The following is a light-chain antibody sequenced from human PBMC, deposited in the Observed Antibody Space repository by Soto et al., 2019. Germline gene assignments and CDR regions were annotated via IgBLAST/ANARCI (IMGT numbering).Light chain of an antibody. CDR2: AAS. CDR1: QSISSY. J-gene: IGKJ1*01. CDR3: QQTYSNPRT. V-gene: IGKV1-39*01. Sequence: DIQMTQSPSSLSASVGDRVTITCRASQSISSYLNWYQQKPGKAPKLLIYAASTLQSEVPSRFSGSGSGTDFTLTISSLQPEDFATYCWQQTYSNPRTFGQGTKVEIK.